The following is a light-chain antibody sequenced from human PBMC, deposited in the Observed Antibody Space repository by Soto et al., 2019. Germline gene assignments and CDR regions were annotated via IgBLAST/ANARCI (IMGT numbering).Light chain of an antibody. CDR2: EVS. CDR3: SSYTSSTTRV. CDR1: SSDVGDNNY. J-gene: IGLJ1*01. Sequence: QSALTQPASVSGSPGQSITISCTGTSSDVGDNNYVSWYQQYPGKAPKLILYEVSNWPSGVSNRFSGSKSGNTASLTISGLQAEDEADYYCSSYTSSTTRVFGTGTKLTVL. V-gene: IGLV2-14*01.